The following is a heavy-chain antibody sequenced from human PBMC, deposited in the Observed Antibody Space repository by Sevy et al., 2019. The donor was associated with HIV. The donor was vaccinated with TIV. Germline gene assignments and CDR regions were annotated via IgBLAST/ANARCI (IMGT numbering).Heavy chain of an antibody. CDR3: ACGTGTSDFDH. D-gene: IGHD1-1*01. Sequence: LRLSCATSGFTFSDAWMNWVRQAPGKGLEWVARIKSKTDSGTRDFAAPVKGRFSISRDDSKNTVYLQMTSLKDEDTGVYFCACGTGTSDFDHWGQGTLVTVSS. J-gene: IGHJ4*02. V-gene: IGHV3-15*01. CDR2: IKSKTDSGTR. CDR1: GFTFSDAW.